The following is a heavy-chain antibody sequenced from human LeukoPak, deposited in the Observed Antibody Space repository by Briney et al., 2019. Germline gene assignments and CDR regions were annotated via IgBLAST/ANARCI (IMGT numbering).Heavy chain of an antibody. Sequence: GGSLRLYCAASGCTFSSYWMSWVRQAPGKGLEWVANIKQDGSEKYYVDSVKGRFTISRDNAKNSLYLQMNSLRAEDTAVYYCARDEMSWFDPWGQGTLVTVSS. CDR2: IKQDGSEK. J-gene: IGHJ5*02. CDR1: GCTFSSYW. V-gene: IGHV3-7*01. CDR3: ARDEMSWFDP.